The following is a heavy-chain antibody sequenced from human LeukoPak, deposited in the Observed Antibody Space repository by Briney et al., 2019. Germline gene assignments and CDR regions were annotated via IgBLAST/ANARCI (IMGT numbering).Heavy chain of an antibody. J-gene: IGHJ5*02. D-gene: IGHD6-19*01. CDR1: GGTFSSYA. CDR3: ARVNGSGGGWYFSWFDP. V-gene: IGHV1-69*06. Sequence: SVKVSCKASGGTFSSYAISWVRQAPGQGLEWMGGIIPIFGTANYAQKFQGRVTITADKSTSTAYMELSSLRSEDTAVYYCARVNGSGGGWYFSWFDPWGQGTLVTVSS. CDR2: IIPIFGTA.